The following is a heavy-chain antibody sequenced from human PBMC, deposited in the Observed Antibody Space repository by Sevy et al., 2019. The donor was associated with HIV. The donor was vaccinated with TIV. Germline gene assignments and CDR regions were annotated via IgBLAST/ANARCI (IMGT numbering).Heavy chain of an antibody. V-gene: IGHV4-30-4*01. CDR1: GGSISSDNYY. CDR2: IYDIGGS. D-gene: IGHD3-16*02. J-gene: IGHJ4*02. Sequence: SETLSLTCTVSGGSISSDNYYWTWIRQPPGKGLEWIGYIYDIGGSSYNPSLKSRVTISVDTSKNQFALKRSPVTAADTAVYYCASANDDDVCMRSRYGLDYWCQGTLVTVSS. CDR3: ASANDDDVCMRSRYGLDY.